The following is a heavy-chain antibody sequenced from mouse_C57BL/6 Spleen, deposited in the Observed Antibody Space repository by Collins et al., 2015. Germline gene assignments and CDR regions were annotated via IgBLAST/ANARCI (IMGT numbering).Heavy chain of an antibody. CDR1: GFTFSSFG. D-gene: IGHD1-1*01. CDR3: ASGDYYGLFAY. J-gene: IGHJ3*01. Sequence: DVQLVESGGGLVQPGGSRKLSCAASGFTFSSFGMHWVRQAPEKGLEWVAYISSGSSTIYYADTVKGRFTISRDNPKNTLFLQMTSLRSEDTAMYYCASGDYYGLFAYWGQGTLVTVSA. CDR2: ISSGSSTI. V-gene: IGHV5-17*02.